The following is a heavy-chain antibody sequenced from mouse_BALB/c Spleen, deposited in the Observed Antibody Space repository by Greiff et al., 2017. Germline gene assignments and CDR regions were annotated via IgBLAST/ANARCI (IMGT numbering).Heavy chain of an antibody. CDR2: ISDGGSYT. D-gene: IGHD2-14*01. Sequence: EVMLVESGGGLVKPGGSLKLSCAASGFTFSDYYMYWVRQTPEKRLEWVATISDGGSYTYYPDSVKGRFTISRDNAKNNLYLQMSSLKSEDTAMYYCARDRYDGGGAMDYWGQGTSVTVSS. J-gene: IGHJ4*01. CDR3: ARDRYDGGGAMDY. CDR1: GFTFSDYY. V-gene: IGHV5-4*02.